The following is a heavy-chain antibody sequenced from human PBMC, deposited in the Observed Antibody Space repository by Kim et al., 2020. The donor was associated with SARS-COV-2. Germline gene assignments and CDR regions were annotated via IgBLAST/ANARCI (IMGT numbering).Heavy chain of an antibody. CDR3: ARDGVYSGYDFYYLDY. Sequence: SVKSRFTITRDNAKNSLYLQRNSLRAEDTAVYYCARDGVYSGYDFYYLDYWGQGTLVTVSS. D-gene: IGHD5-12*01. J-gene: IGHJ4*02. V-gene: IGHV3-11*06.